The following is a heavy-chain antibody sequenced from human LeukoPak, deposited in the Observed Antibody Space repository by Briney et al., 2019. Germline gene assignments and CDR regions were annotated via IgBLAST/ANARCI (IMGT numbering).Heavy chain of an antibody. CDR2: ILYSGTT. CDR3: ARLDSNGPSDY. Sequence: PSETLSLTCTVSIGSISSSDYSWGWSRQPPGKGLEWIGNILYSGTTYYNPSLRSRVTISVDTSKNQFSLKLTSVTAVDTALYYCARLDSNGPSDYWGQGTLVTVSS. J-gene: IGHJ4*02. V-gene: IGHV4-39*01. D-gene: IGHD2-21*01. CDR1: IGSISSSDYS.